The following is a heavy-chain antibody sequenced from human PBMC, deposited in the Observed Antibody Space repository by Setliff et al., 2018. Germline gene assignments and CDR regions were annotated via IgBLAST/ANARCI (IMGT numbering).Heavy chain of an antibody. CDR2: VYRGGTT. D-gene: IGHD6-13*01. CDR1: GYSITSGYY. Sequence: TLSLTCAVSGYSITSGYYWGWIRQPPGKGLEWIGSVYRGGTTYYNPSLKSRLTISRDTSKNQVSLKLNSVTATGTAIYYCARDLLRSSSWRPDVFDVWGQGTMVTVSS. J-gene: IGHJ3*01. CDR3: ARDLLRSSSWRPDVFDV. V-gene: IGHV4-38-2*02.